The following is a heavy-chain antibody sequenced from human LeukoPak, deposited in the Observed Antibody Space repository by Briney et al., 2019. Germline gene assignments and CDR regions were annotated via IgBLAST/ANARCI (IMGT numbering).Heavy chain of an antibody. D-gene: IGHD6-13*01. V-gene: IGHV3-21*01. CDR1: GFTFSSYS. Sequence: GGSLRLSCAASGFTFSSYSMNWVRQAPGKGLDWVSSISSSSSYIYYADSVKGRFTISRDNAKNSLYLQMNSLRVEDTAVYYCAGNSSNWNIDYWGQGTPVTVSS. CDR2: ISSSSSYI. J-gene: IGHJ4*02. CDR3: AGNSSNWNIDY.